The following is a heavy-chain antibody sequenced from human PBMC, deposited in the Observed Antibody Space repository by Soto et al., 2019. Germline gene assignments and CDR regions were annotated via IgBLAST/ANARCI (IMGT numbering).Heavy chain of an antibody. Sequence: ASVKVSCKASGGTFSSHAISWVRQAPGQGLEWMGGIIPIFGAAKYAQKFQGRVTITADESTSTAYMELSSLRSEDTAVYYCARDSIPRYDSSGYSFDYWGQGTLVTVSS. V-gene: IGHV1-69*13. D-gene: IGHD3-22*01. CDR3: ARDSIPRYDSSGYSFDY. CDR2: IIPIFGAA. CDR1: GGTFSSHA. J-gene: IGHJ4*02.